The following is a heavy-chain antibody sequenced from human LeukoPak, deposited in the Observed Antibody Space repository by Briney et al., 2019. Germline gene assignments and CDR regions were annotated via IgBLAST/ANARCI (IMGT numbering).Heavy chain of an antibody. CDR1: AYTFTGYY. D-gene: IGHD3-10*01. J-gene: IGHJ5*01. CDR2: INPNSGGA. V-gene: IGHV1-2*02. Sequence: SVKVSCKASAYTFTGYYIHWVRQAPGQGLEWMGWINPNSGGANYAQQFQDRVTMTRDTSITTAYMELSRLRSDDTAVYSCGRDYFVPGTYRRGNWFASWAREPWSPSPQ. CDR3: GRDYFVPGTYRRGNWFAS.